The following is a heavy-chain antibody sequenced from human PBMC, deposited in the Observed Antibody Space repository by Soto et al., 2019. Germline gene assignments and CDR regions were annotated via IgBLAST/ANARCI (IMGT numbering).Heavy chain of an antibody. CDR2: IHGDGGKI. Sequence: LRLSCAASGFMFSAYWMSWVRQAPGKGLEWVANIHGDGGKIYYVGSVKGRFTISRDNAKRSLYLQMNSLRAEDTAVYYCARDFYGGYTYGPGDYWGQGALVT. V-gene: IGHV3-7*01. J-gene: IGHJ4*02. D-gene: IGHD5-18*01. CDR1: GFMFSAYW. CDR3: ARDFYGGYTYGPGDY.